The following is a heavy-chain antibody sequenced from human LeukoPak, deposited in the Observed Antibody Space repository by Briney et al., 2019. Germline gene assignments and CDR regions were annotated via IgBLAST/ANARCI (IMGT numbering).Heavy chain of an antibody. CDR3: AKNKAGTGGGPFEP. J-gene: IGHJ5*02. CDR2: ISWNSGSI. V-gene: IGHV3-9*01. D-gene: IGHD1/OR15-1a*01. CDR1: GFTFDDYA. Sequence: GGSLRLSCAASGFTFDDYAMHWVRQAPGKGLEWVSGISWNSGSIGYADSVKGRFTISRDNAKNSLYLQMNSLRAEDTALYYWAKNKAGTGGGPFEPWGQGTLVTVSS.